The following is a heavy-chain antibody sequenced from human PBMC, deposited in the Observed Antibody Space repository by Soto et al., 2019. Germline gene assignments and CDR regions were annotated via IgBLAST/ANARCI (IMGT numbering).Heavy chain of an antibody. CDR1: GFTFSSFA. D-gene: IGHD2-2*01. J-gene: IGHJ5*02. CDR3: AKDTVPVATPWFDP. V-gene: IGHV3-23*01. Sequence: GGSLRLSCPASGFTFSSFAMSWVRQAPGKGLEWVSAISGSGDTTYYADSVKGRFTISRDNSKNTLYLQMNSLRAEDTAVYYCAKDTVPVATPWFDPWGQGTLVTVSS. CDR2: ISGSGDTT.